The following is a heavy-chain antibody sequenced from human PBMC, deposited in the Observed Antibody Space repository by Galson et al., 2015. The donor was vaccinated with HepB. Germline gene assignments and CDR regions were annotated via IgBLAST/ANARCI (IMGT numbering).Heavy chain of an antibody. Sequence: SLRLSCAASGFTFSSYGMHWVRQAPGKGLEWVAVIWYDGSNKYYADSVKGRFTISRDNSKNTLYLQMNSLRAEDTAVYYCARDRYSYGPTFDYWGQGTLVTVSS. CDR2: IWYDGSNK. CDR3: ARDRYSYGPTFDY. V-gene: IGHV3-33*08. CDR1: GFTFSSYG. D-gene: IGHD5-18*01. J-gene: IGHJ4*02.